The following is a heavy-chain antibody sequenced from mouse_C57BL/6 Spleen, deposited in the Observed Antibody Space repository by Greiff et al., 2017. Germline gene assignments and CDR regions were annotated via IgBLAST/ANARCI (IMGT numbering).Heavy chain of an antibody. CDR2: ISYDGSN. J-gene: IGHJ4*01. Sequence: EVKLMESGPGLVKPSQSLSLTCSVTGYSITSGYYWNWIRQFPGNKLEWMGYISYDGSNNYNPSLKNRISITRDTSKNQFFLKLNSVTTEDTATYYCARGGSYPYAMDYWGQGTSVTVSS. CDR1: GYSITSGYY. CDR3: ARGGSYPYAMDY. V-gene: IGHV3-6*01. D-gene: IGHD2-10*01.